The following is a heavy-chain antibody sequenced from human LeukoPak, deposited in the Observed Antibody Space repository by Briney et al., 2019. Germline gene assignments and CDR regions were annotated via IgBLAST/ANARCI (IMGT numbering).Heavy chain of an antibody. J-gene: IGHJ4*02. CDR3: ASLQDSAYDFWSGYLPSPFVDY. CDR2: ISSSSSTI. Sequence: TGGSLRLSCAASGFTFSSYSMNWVRQAPGKGLEWVSYISSSSSTIYYADSVKGRFTISRDNAKNSLYLQMNSLRAEDTAVYYCASLQDSAYDFWSGYLPSPFVDYWGQGTLVTVSS. D-gene: IGHD3-3*01. V-gene: IGHV3-48*01. CDR1: GFTFSSYS.